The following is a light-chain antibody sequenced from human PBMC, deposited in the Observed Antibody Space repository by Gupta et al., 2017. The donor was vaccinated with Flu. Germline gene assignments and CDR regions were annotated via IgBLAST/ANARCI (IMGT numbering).Light chain of an antibody. CDR1: SSNIGAGYD. J-gene: IGLJ7*01. CDR3: QSYDSSLSGAV. CDR2: GNS. Sequence: VTISCTGSSSNIGAGYDVHWYQQLPGTAPKLLIYGNSNRPSGVPDRFSGSKSGTSASLAITGLQAEDEADCYCQSYDSSLSGAVFGGGTQLTVL. V-gene: IGLV1-40*01.